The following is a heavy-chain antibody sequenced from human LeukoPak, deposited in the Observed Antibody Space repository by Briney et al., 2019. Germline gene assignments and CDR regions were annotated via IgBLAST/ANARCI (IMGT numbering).Heavy chain of an antibody. CDR2: IKSKTDGGTT. J-gene: IGHJ4*02. CDR1: GFTFSNAW. D-gene: IGHD6-13*01. Sequence: GGSLRLSCAASGFTFSNAWMSWVRQAPGKGLEWVGRIKSKTDGGTTDYAAPVKGRFTISRDDSKNTLYLQMNSLKPEDTAVYYCTTDQVGSSWPYYFDYWGQGTRVTVSS. V-gene: IGHV3-15*01. CDR3: TTDQVGSSWPYYFDY.